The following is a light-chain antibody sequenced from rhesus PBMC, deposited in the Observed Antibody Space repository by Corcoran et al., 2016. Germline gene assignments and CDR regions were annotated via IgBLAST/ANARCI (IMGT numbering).Light chain of an antibody. Sequence: DIQMTQSPSSLSTSVGDRVTITCRASQGISSFLNWYQQKPGKAPKLLIYYVDSLDSGVPSRFSGSGSGTEFTLTISSIQPEDFATYYCQQYNSLPYSFGQGTKVEIK. V-gene: IGKV1-32*01. CDR2: YVD. J-gene: IGKJ2*01. CDR1: QGISSF. CDR3: QQYNSLPYS.